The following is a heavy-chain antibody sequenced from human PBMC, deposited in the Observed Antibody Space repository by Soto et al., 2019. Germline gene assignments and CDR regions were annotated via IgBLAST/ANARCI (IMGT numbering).Heavy chain of an antibody. Sequence: PSETLSLTCTVSGGSISSSSYYWGWIRQPPGRGLEWIGTIYYSGSTYYNPSLKSRVSISVDTSQNQFSLRLSSVTAADTAVYYCARHLDYYDGSGYYYFDHWGQGTPVTVSS. CDR1: GGSISSSSYY. D-gene: IGHD3-22*01. V-gene: IGHV4-39*01. CDR3: ARHLDYYDGSGYYYFDH. J-gene: IGHJ4*02. CDR2: IYYSGST.